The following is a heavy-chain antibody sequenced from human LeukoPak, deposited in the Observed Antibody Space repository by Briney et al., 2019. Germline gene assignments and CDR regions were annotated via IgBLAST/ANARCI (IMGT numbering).Heavy chain of an antibody. Sequence: TPSETLSLTCAVYGASLNGHYWSWIRQPPGKGLEWIGEGSDVGGTKYNPSLKSRVTISADTSKNQFSLKLSSVTAADTAVYYCARHLPVTTVPYYFDYWGQGTLVTVSS. CDR2: GSDVGGT. CDR1: GASLNGHY. V-gene: IGHV4-34*01. J-gene: IGHJ4*02. D-gene: IGHD4-17*01. CDR3: ARHLPVTTVPYYFDY.